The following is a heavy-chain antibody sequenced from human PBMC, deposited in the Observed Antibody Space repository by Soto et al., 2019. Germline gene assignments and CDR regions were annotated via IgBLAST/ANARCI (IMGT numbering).Heavy chain of an antibody. CDR3: ARVSGTAAGTRGSSRRYFDY. J-gene: IGHJ4*02. CDR2: IKQDGSEK. CDR1: GFTFSSYW. D-gene: IGHD6-13*01. Sequence: GGSLRLSCAASGFTFSSYWMSWVRQAPGKGLEWVANIKQDGSEKYYVDSVKGRFTISRDNAKNSLYLQMNSLRAEDTAVYYCARVSGTAAGTRGSSRRYFDYWGQGTLVTVSS. V-gene: IGHV3-7*05.